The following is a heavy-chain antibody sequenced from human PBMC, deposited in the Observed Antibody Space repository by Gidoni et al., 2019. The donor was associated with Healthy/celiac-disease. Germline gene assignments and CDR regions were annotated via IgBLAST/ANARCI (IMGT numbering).Heavy chain of an antibody. CDR2: IYYSGST. CDR3: ARHEVVLYYFDY. J-gene: IGHJ4*02. Sequence: QLQLQESGPGLVKPSETLSLTCTVSGGSISSSRYYWGWIRQPPGKGLEWIGSIYYSGSTYYNPSLKSRVTISVDTSKNQFSLKLSSVTAADTAVYYCARHEVVLYYFDYWGQGTLVTVSS. V-gene: IGHV4-39*01. D-gene: IGHD2-15*01. CDR1: GGSISSSRYY.